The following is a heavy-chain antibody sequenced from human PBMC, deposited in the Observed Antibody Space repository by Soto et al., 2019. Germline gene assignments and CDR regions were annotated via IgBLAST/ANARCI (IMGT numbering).Heavy chain of an antibody. V-gene: IGHV3-7*01. CDR1: GFTLSRYW. CDR3: VSSNIVSD. J-gene: IGHJ4*02. Sequence: GGSLRLSCVASGFTLSRYWMSWVRQAPGKGLEWVANINQEGRESHYVDSVKGRFTISRDNAKNSLYLQMNSLSVDDTGLYYCVSSNIVSDWGQGTLVTVSS. CDR2: INQEGRES. D-gene: IGHD5-12*01.